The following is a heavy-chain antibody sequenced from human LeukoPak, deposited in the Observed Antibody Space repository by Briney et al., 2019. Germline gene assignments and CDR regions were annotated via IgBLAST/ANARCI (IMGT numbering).Heavy chain of an antibody. CDR2: INHSGST. Sequence: SETLSLTCAVYGGSFSGYYWSWIRQPPGKGLVWIGEINHSGSTNYNPSLKSRVTISVDTSKNQFSLKLSSVTAADTAVYYCAREVLDYWGQGTLVTVSS. V-gene: IGHV4-34*01. CDR3: AREVLDY. CDR1: GGSFSGYY. J-gene: IGHJ4*02.